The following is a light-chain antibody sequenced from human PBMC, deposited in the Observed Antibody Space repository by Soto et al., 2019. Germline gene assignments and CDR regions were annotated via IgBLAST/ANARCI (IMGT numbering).Light chain of an antibody. CDR1: QSVSSSY. CDR3: QQCGSSPS. CDR2: DTS. V-gene: IGKV3-20*01. Sequence: EIVLTQSPGTLSLSPGERATLSCRASQSVSSSYLAWYQQKPGQAPRLLLYDTSSRATGIPYRFSGSGSGTDFTLAISRLEPEDFAVYYCQQCGSSPSFGQGTKVELK. J-gene: IGKJ1*01.